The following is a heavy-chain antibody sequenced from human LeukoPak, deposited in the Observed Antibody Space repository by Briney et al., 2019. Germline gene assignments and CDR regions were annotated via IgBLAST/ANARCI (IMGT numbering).Heavy chain of an antibody. J-gene: IGHJ4*02. Sequence: GGSLRLSCAASGFIFSSYSVNWVRQAPGKGLEWVSGISPSGDITYYADSVKGRFTISRDNSKNTLYLEVISLTAEDTAVYYCAKDDAWLRFGEWSQGTLVTVSS. CDR2: ISPSGDIT. V-gene: IGHV3-23*01. CDR1: GFIFSSYS. CDR3: AKDDAWLRFGE. D-gene: IGHD3-10*01.